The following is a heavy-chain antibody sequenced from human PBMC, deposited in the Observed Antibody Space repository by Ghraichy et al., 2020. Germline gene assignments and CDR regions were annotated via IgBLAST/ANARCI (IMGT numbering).Heavy chain of an antibody. V-gene: IGHV4-34*01. CDR3: ARGQSPETYYDFWSGYYRTKIYYYYGMDV. Sequence: SETLSLTCAVYGGSFSGYYWSWIRQRPGKGLEWIGEINHSGSTNYNPSLKSRVTISVDTSKNQFSLKLSSVTAADTAVYYCARGQSPETYYDFWSGYYRTKIYYYYGMDVWGQGTTVTVSS. CDR2: INHSGST. D-gene: IGHD3-3*01. CDR1: GGSFSGYY. J-gene: IGHJ6*02.